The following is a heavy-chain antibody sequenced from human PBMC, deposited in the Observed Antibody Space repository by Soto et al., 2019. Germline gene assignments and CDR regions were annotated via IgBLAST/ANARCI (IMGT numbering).Heavy chain of an antibody. D-gene: IGHD3-22*01. V-gene: IGHV3-23*01. CDR1: GFIFSSYG. CDR2: MTGSGGVT. Sequence: EVQLSESGGDLVQPGGSLRLSCAASGFIFSSYGMSWVRQAPGKGLEWVSAMTGSGGVTYYADSVKGRFTISRDNSKNTLYLQMNSLRADDTAVYYCAKRGGTSGYYPWDYWGQGILVTVSS. CDR3: AKRGGTSGYYPWDY. J-gene: IGHJ4*02.